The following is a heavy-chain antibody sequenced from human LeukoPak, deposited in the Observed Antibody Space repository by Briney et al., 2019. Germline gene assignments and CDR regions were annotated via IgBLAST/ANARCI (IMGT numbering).Heavy chain of an antibody. Sequence: PGGSLRLSYAPSGFTFTNAWMSWVRHAPGKGLEWVGRIKSKTDGGTTDYAAPVKGRFTISRDDSKNTLYLQMNSLKTEDTAVYYCTTEMVRGVITIDYWGQGTLVTVSS. D-gene: IGHD3-10*01. J-gene: IGHJ4*02. CDR2: IKSKTDGGTT. CDR1: GFTFTNAW. CDR3: TTEMVRGVITIDY. V-gene: IGHV3-15*01.